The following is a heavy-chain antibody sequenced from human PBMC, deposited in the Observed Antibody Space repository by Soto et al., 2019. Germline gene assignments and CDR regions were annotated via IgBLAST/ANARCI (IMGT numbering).Heavy chain of an antibody. CDR2: IFYSGST. V-gene: IGHV4-31*03. CDR1: GGSISSGNYY. J-gene: IGHJ5*02. CDR3: ARTSYDSSGTAADP. D-gene: IGHD3-22*01. Sequence: QVQLQESGPGLVKPSQTLSLTCTVSGGSISSGNYYWSWIRQHPGKGLEWIGYIFYSGSTYYNPSINSRVTISVDTSKHQFSLKLSSVTAADTAVYYCARTSYDSSGTAADPWGQGTLVTVSS.